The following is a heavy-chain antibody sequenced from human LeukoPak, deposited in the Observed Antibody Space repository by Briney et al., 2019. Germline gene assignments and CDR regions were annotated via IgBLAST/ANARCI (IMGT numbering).Heavy chain of an antibody. CDR2: ISGSGGST. V-gene: IGHV3-23*01. CDR3: AKVDSSGYYYALIDY. CDR1: GFTFSSYA. J-gene: IGHJ4*02. D-gene: IGHD3-22*01. Sequence: GGSLRLSCAASGFTFSSYAMSWVRQAPGKGLEWVSAISGSGGSTSYADSVKGRFTISRDNSKNTLYLQMNSLRAEDTAVYYCAKVDSSGYYYALIDYWGQGTLVTVSS.